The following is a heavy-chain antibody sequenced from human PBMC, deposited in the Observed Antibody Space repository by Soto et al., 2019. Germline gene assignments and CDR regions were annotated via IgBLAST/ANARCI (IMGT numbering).Heavy chain of an antibody. D-gene: IGHD6-19*01. Sequence: PSETLSLTCTVSGGSICSHYWSWIRHPPGKGLEWIGYIYYSGSTNYNPSLKRRVTISVDTSKNQFSLKLSSVTAADTAVYYCASSRGSGWYEGEYYFDYWGQGILVTVSS. V-gene: IGHV4-59*11. CDR2: IYYSGST. J-gene: IGHJ4*02. CDR1: GGSICSHY. CDR3: ASSRGSGWYEGEYYFDY.